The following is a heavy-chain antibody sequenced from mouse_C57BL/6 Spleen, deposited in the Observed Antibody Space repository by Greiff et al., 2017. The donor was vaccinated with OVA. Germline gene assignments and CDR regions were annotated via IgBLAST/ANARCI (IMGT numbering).Heavy chain of an antibody. V-gene: IGHV5-6*02. J-gene: IGHJ4*01. CDR1: GFTFSSYG. CDR3: ARLPRGYAMDY. Sequence: DVMLVESGGDLVKPGGSLKLSCAASGFTFSSYGMSWVRQTPDKRLEWVATISSGGSYTYYPDSVKGRFTISRDNAKNTLYLQMSSLKSVDTAMYYCARLPRGYAMDYWGQGTSVTVSS. CDR2: ISSGGSYT.